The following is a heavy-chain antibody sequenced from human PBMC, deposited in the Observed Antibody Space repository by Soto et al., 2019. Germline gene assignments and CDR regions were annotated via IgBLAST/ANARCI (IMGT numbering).Heavy chain of an antibody. CDR3: ARGVTMVRGVIHTPYFDY. Sequence: PSETLSLTCTVSGGSISSDSYYWGWIRQSPEKGLEWIGYIYYSGSTYYNPSLKSRVTISVDTSKNQFSLKLSSVTAADTAVYYCARGVTMVRGVIHTPYFDYWGQGTLVTVSS. J-gene: IGHJ4*02. CDR2: IYYSGST. V-gene: IGHV4-31*03. D-gene: IGHD3-10*01. CDR1: GGSISSDSYY.